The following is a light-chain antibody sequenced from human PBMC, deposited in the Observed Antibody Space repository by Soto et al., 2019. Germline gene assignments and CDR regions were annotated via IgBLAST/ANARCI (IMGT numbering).Light chain of an antibody. CDR3: PHYNTLWV. CDR1: QSVRSN. V-gene: IGKV3-15*01. CDR2: GAS. Sequence: EIVMTQSPATLSVSPGERVTLSCRASQSVRSNLAWYQQKPGQVPRVLIYGASTRAIGIPDRFSGSGSGTEFTLTISSLQSEDVAVSYCPHYNTLWVFGGGTKVEIK. J-gene: IGKJ4*01.